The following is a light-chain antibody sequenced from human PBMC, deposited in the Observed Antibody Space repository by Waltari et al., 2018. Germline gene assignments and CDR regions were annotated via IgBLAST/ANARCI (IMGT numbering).Light chain of an antibody. J-gene: IGLJ2*01. Sequence: QSALTQPASVSGSPGQSITISCTGTSNDVGVYNYVSWYQHLPVKAPKLIIYDVSRWPSGVSNRFSGSKSGNTASLTISGLQAEDEADYYCSSYTNTNTIVFGGGTKVTVL. CDR1: SNDVGVYNY. V-gene: IGLV2-14*03. CDR3: SSYTNTNTIV. CDR2: DVS.